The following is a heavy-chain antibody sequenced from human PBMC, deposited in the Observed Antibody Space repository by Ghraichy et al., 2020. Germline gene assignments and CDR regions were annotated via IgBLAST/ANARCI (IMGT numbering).Heavy chain of an antibody. CDR2: INAGKGNT. V-gene: IGHV1-3*01. J-gene: IGHJ4*02. CDR3: AKDAAGPNGDAEGGH. Sequence: ASVKVSCKASGYTFTSYAIHWVRQAPGQRLEWMGWINAGKGNTKYSQKFQGSVTFTRDTSASTVYMEMSSLRSEDTAVYYCAKDAAGPNGDAEGGHWGQGTLVTVSS. CDR1: GYTFTSYA. D-gene: IGHD4-17*01.